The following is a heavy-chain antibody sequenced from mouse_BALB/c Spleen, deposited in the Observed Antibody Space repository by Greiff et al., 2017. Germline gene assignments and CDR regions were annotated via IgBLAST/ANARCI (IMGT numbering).Heavy chain of an antibody. J-gene: IGHJ2*01. Sequence: VQLQQSGAELVRSGASVKLSCTASGFNIKDYYMHWVKQRPEQGLEWIGWIDPENGDTEYAPKFKGKATLTTDKSSSTAYMQLSRLTSEDSAVYFCARSGGNYFDYWGQGTTLTVSS. CDR2: IDPENGDT. V-gene: IGHV14-4*02. CDR3: ARSGGNYFDY. CDR1: GFNIKDYY. D-gene: IGHD1-1*02.